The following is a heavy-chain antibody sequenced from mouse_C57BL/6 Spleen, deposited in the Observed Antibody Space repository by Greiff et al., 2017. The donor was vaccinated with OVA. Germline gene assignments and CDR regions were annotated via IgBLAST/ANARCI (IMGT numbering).Heavy chain of an antibody. Sequence: QVQLQQSGAELVKPGASVKLSCKASGYTFTSYWMHWVKQRPGQGLEWIGMIHPNSGSTNYNEKFKSKATLTVDKSSSTAYMQLSSLTSEDSAVYYCALHYYGSSYVWFAYWGQGTLVTVSA. D-gene: IGHD1-1*01. J-gene: IGHJ3*01. CDR2: IHPNSGST. CDR1: GYTFTSYW. CDR3: ALHYYGSSYVWFAY. V-gene: IGHV1-64*01.